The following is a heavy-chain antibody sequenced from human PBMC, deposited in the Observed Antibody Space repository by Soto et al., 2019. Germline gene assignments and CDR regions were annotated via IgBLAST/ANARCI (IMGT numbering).Heavy chain of an antibody. D-gene: IGHD6-19*01. Sequence: QVQLVQSGAAVKKPGSSVKASCKASGGTFSTYAISWVRQAPEQGLEWMGGIIPIFGTPNYAQKFQGRVTITADESTSTAYMELSRLTSEDTAIYYCAQTLGLAVTGPGRFDLWGRGTLVTVSS. CDR3: AQTLGLAVTGPGRFDL. J-gene: IGHJ2*01. CDR2: IIPIFGTP. V-gene: IGHV1-69*12. CDR1: GGTFSTYA.